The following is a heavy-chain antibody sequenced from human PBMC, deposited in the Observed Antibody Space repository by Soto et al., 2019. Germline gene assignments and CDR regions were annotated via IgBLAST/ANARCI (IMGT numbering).Heavy chain of an antibody. CDR2: IYNSGKT. CDR1: GGSINMGGYY. D-gene: IGHD2-21*01. CDR3: AREVVVGGSCYQFDS. V-gene: IGHV4-31*03. J-gene: IGHJ4*02. Sequence: QVQLQESGPGLVKPSQTLSLTCTVSGGSINMGGYYWSWIRQHPGKDLDWIGYIYNSGKTYYNSSLKSRVTISIDTSQKQFALKLTSVTAADTAVYYCAREVVVGGSCYQFDSWGQGTLVTVSS.